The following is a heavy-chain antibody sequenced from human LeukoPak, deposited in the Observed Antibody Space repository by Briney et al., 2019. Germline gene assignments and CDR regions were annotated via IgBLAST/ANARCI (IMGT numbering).Heavy chain of an antibody. V-gene: IGHV1-18*01. CDR3: ARDSSSWHPNWFDP. CDR1: GGTFSSYA. Sequence: ASVKVSCKASGGTFSSYAISWVRQAPGQGLEWMGWISAYNGNTNYAQKLQGRVTMTTDTSTSTAYMELRSLRSDDTAVYYCARDSSSWHPNWFDPWGQGTLVTVSS. J-gene: IGHJ5*02. CDR2: ISAYNGNT. D-gene: IGHD6-13*01.